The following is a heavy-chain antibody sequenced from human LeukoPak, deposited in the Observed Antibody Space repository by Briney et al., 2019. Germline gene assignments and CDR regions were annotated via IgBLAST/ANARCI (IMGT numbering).Heavy chain of an antibody. CDR3: ARVQWELRGVGSYFDY. J-gene: IGHJ4*02. Sequence: GGSLRLSCAASGFTPSSYWMNWVRQAPGKGLEWVANIKQDGSEKYYVDSVKGRFTISRDNAKNSLYLQMNGLRAEDTAVYYCARVQWELRGVGSYFDYWGQGTLVTVSS. D-gene: IGHD1-26*01. V-gene: IGHV3-7*01. CDR1: GFTPSSYW. CDR2: IKQDGSEK.